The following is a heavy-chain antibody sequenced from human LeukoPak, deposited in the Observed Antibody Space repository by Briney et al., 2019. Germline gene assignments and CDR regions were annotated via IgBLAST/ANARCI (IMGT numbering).Heavy chain of an antibody. CDR3: ASSYNDSSGPFDY. CDR1: GRSISSYY. J-gene: IGHJ4*02. D-gene: IGHD3-22*01. CDR2: IYYSGST. V-gene: IGHV4-59*01. Sequence: SETLSLTCNVSGRSISSYYWSWIRQPPGKGLEWIGYIYYSGSTYYSPSLKSRVTISLDTSKNQFSLRLSSVTAADTAVYSCASSYNDSSGPFDYWGQGTLVTVSS.